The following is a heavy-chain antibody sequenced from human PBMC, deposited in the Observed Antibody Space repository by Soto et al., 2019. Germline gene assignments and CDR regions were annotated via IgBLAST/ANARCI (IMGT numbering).Heavy chain of an antibody. CDR2: IYYSGST. Sequence: SETLSLTCTVSGGSISSGGYYWSWIRQHPGKGLEWIGYIYYSGSTYYNPSLKSRVTISVDTSKNQFSLKLSSVTAADTAVYYCAIVGGDLNQPYYYGMDVWGQGTTVTVSS. D-gene: IGHD2-21*02. V-gene: IGHV4-31*03. CDR1: GGSISSGGYY. CDR3: AIVGGDLNQPYYYGMDV. J-gene: IGHJ6*02.